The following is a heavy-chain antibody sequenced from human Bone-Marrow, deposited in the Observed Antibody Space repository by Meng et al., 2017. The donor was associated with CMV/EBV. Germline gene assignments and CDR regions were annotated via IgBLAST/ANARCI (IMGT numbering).Heavy chain of an antibody. CDR2: INSDGSST. J-gene: IGHJ5*02. CDR3: AKDGIAAALGWWFDP. CDR1: GFTFSSYS. D-gene: IGHD6-13*01. V-gene: IGHV3-74*01. Sequence: GESLKISCAASGFTFSSYSMHWVRQAPGKGLVWVSRINSDGSSTSYADSVKGRFTISRDNARNTLYLQMNSLRAEDTAVYYCAKDGIAAALGWWFDPWGQGTLVTVSS.